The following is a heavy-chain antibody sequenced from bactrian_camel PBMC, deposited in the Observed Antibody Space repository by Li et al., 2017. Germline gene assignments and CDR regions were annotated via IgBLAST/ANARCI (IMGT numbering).Heavy chain of an antibody. J-gene: IGHJ4*01. D-gene: IGHD2*01. Sequence: DVQLVESGGGSVQAGGSLKLSCAASGYGVSKCGMSWVRQAPGKGLEWVSDINSDGSTTHYGSSVKGRFTISRDNAKHTVYLRMNSLKPEDTAMYYCVTRTATGRRYNGRHYRGPRSPS. CDR2: INSDGSTT. CDR1: GYGVSKCG. V-gene: IGHV3S40*01.